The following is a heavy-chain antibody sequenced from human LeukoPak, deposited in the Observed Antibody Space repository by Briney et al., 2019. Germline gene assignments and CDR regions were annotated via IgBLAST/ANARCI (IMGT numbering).Heavy chain of an antibody. J-gene: IGHJ4*02. Sequence: GGSLRLSCAASGFTFSSYRMNWVRQAPGKGLEWVSYISSSGSSIYYADSVKGRFTMSRDNAKNSLYLQMNSLSAEDTAAYYCTRPRTGTTDYWGQGTLVTVSS. CDR1: GFTFSSYR. D-gene: IGHD1-7*01. V-gene: IGHV3-21*01. CDR3: TRPRTGTTDY. CDR2: ISSSGSSI.